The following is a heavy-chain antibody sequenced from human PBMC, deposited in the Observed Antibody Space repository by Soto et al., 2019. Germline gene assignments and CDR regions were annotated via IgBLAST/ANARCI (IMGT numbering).Heavy chain of an antibody. J-gene: IGHJ4*02. V-gene: IGHV3-15*01. CDR1: GLIFSDVW. CDR3: TTSNLGVDF. CDR2: IKTKPDDGTI. D-gene: IGHD1-1*01. Sequence: GGSLRLSCAASGLIFSDVWMAWVRQAPGKGLEWVGRIKTKPDDGTIDYAAPVRGRFTISRDDSKNTLYLQMASLTPDDTGVYYCTTSNLGVDFWGPGTLVTVSS.